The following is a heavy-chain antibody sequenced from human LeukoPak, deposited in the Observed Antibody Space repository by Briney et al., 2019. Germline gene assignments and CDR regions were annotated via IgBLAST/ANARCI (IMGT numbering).Heavy chain of an antibody. D-gene: IGHD2-15*01. CDR2: ISYDGSNK. CDR3: ATCSGGSCYSDAFDI. J-gene: IGHJ3*02. Sequence: GGSLRLSCAASGFTFSSYGMHWVRQAPGKGLEWVAVISYDGSNKYYADSVKGRFTISRDNSKNTLYLQMNSLRAEDTAVYYCATCSGGSCYSDAFDIWGQGTMVTVSS. V-gene: IGHV3-33*05. CDR1: GFTFSSYG.